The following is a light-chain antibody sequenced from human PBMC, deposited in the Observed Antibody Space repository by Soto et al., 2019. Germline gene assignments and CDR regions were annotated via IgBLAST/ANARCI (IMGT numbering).Light chain of an antibody. CDR3: RSYTSSSTSV. J-gene: IGLJ1*01. V-gene: IGLV2-14*01. CDR2: EVS. Sequence: QCMLTQPAYVSGSPGQSITIACTGTSSDVGGYNYVCWYQQHPGKAPKLMIYEVSNRPSGVSNRFSGSKSGNTASLTISGLQAEDEADYYCRSYTSSSTSVFGTGTKVTVL. CDR1: SSDVGGYNY.